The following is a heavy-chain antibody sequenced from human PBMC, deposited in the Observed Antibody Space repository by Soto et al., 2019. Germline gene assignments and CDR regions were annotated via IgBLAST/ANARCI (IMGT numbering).Heavy chain of an antibody. Sequence: XSVKVSCKSSVYTFTSYYMHWLRQAPGHGLEWLGWTSPRTGGAKYSHKFQGRVSMTRNTSITTAYMELTGLSTDDTAVYYCARSSGSYSKWFDYWRQGTLVTVSS. V-gene: IGHV1-2*02. CDR1: VYTFTSYY. CDR2: TSPRTGGA. CDR3: ARSSGSYSKWFDY. J-gene: IGHJ5*01. D-gene: IGHD3-10*01.